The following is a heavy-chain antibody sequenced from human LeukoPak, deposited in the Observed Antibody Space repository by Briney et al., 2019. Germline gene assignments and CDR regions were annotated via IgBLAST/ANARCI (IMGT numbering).Heavy chain of an antibody. J-gene: IGHJ4*02. CDR1: GFTFSSYW. D-gene: IGHD3-10*01. CDR2: ISGSGGST. CDR3: AKLYGSGSYLSTIRY. Sequence: GGSLRLSCAASGFTFSSYWMHWVRQAPGKGLEWVSAISGSGGSTYYADSVKGRFTISRDNSKNTLYLQMNSLRAEDTAVYYCAKLYGSGSYLSTIRYWGQGTLVTVSS. V-gene: IGHV3-23*01.